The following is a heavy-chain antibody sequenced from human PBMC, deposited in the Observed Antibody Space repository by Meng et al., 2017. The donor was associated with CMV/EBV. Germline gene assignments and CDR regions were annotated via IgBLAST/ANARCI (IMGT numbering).Heavy chain of an antibody. J-gene: IGHJ4*02. CDR1: GYTFTGYY. CDR3: ARFVGYCSSTSCYPKRGLVDY. CDR2: INPNSGGT. V-gene: IGHV1-2*02. D-gene: IGHD2-2*01. Sequence: ASVKVSCKASGYTFTGYYMHWVRQAPGQGLEWMGWINPNSGGTNYAQKFQGRVTMTRDTSISTAYMELSRLRYDDTAVYYCARFVGYCSSTSCYPKRGLVDYWGQG.